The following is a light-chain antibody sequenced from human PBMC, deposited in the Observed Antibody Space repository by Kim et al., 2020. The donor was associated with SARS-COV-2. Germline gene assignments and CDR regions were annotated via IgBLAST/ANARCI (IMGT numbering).Light chain of an antibody. V-gene: IGLV2-14*01. CDR3: SSFTTSSTWV. CDR2: DVT. J-gene: IGLJ3*02. Sequence: QSALTQPASVSGSPGQSITISCTGTSSDVGAYNFVSWYQQHPGRASKLMIYDVTERPSGISNRYSGSKSGNTASLTISGLQAEDEADYHCSSFTTSSTWVFGGGTKLTVL. CDR1: SSDVGAYNF.